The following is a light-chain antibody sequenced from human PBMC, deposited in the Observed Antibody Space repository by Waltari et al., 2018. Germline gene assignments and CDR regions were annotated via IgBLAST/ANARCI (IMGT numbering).Light chain of an antibody. Sequence: DIVMTQSPDSLALSLGEMATINCKSRQSVLYSPNNKNYLAWYQQKPGQPPRLLIYWASTRESGVPDRFSGSGSGTDFTLTISSLQAEDVAVYYCQQYYSIPYTFGQGTKLEI. CDR1: QSVLYSPNNKNY. CDR2: WAS. V-gene: IGKV4-1*01. J-gene: IGKJ2*01. CDR3: QQYYSIPYT.